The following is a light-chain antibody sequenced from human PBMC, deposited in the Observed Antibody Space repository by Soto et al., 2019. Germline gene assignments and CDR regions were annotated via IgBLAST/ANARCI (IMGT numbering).Light chain of an antibody. V-gene: IGLV6-57*02. Sequence: NFMLTQPHSVSESPGRTVTISCTGSGGSIDSSYVQWYQQRPGSAPNIVIYQDNHRPSGVPGRFSGSIDSSSNSASLTIYGLKTEDEADYYCQSYDNGNHAVFGGGTKVTVL. CDR2: QDN. J-gene: IGLJ2*01. CDR3: QSYDNGNHAV. CDR1: GGSIDSSY.